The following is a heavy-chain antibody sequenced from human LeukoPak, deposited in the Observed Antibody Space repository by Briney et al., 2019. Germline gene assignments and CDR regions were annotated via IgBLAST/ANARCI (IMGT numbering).Heavy chain of an antibody. Sequence: PSETLSLTCTVSGGSISSYYWSWIRQPPGKGLEWIGYIYYSGSTNYNPSLKSRVTISVDTSKNQFSLKLSSVTAADTAVYYCARVCTSCYDLTVDYWGQGTLVTVSS. CDR3: ARVCTSCYDLTVDY. D-gene: IGHD2-2*01. CDR2: IYYSGST. CDR1: GGSISSYY. J-gene: IGHJ4*02. V-gene: IGHV4-59*01.